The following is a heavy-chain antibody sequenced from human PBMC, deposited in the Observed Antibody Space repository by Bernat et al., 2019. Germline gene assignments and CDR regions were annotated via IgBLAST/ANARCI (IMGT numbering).Heavy chain of an antibody. Sequence: QVQLHQWGAGLLKPSETLSLTCAVYGGSFSGYYWSWIRQPPGKGLEWIGEINHSGSTNYNPSLKSRVTISVDTSKNQFSLKLSSVTAADTAVYYCARGWGRVVEGDYIWGSYRYTGSFYMDVWGKGTTVTVSS. D-gene: IGHD3-16*02. CDR1: GGSFSGYY. CDR3: ARGWGRVVEGDYIWGSYRYTGSFYMDV. J-gene: IGHJ6*03. V-gene: IGHV4-34*01. CDR2: INHSGST.